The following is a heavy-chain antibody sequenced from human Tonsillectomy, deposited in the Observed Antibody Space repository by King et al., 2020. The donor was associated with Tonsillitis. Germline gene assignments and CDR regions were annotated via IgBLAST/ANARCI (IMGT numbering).Heavy chain of an antibody. J-gene: IGHJ4*02. CDR2: TNHSGST. Sequence: VQLQQWGAGLLKPSETLSLTCAVYGGSFSGYYWSWIRQPPGKGLEWIGETNHSGSTNYNPSLKSRVTISVDTSKNQFSLRLTSVTAADTAVYYCARGYCSSTSCSAPDYWGQGTLVTVSS. V-gene: IGHV4-34*01. CDR3: ARGYCSSTSCSAPDY. D-gene: IGHD2-2*01. CDR1: GGSFSGYY.